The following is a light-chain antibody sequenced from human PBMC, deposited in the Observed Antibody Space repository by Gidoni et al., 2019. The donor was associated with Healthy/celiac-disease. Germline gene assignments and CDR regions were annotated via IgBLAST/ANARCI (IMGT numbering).Light chain of an antibody. V-gene: IGKV1-5*03. CDR1: QSTNNW. CDR2: KAA. Sequence: DIQLTQSPSTLSASVGDRVNITCRASQSTNNWLAWYQQKPGKAPNLLIYKAAIVESGVPSRCSGSGAGTEFTLTISSLQPDDFATYYCHNYNTLWTFGQGTKVQIK. J-gene: IGKJ1*01. CDR3: HNYNTLWT.